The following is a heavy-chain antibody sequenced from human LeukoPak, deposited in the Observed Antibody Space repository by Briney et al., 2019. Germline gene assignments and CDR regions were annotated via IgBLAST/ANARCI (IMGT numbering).Heavy chain of an antibody. CDR2: INPSGGST. CDR3: ARDVNERWLQFGLGY. D-gene: IGHD5-24*01. J-gene: IGHJ4*02. CDR1: GYTFTSYY. V-gene: IGHV1-46*01. Sequence: ASVKVSCKASGYTFTSYYMHWLRQAPGQGLEWMGIINPSGGSTSYAQKFQGRVTMTRDTSTSTVYMELSSLRSEDTAVYYCARDVNERWLQFGLGYWGQGTLVTVSS.